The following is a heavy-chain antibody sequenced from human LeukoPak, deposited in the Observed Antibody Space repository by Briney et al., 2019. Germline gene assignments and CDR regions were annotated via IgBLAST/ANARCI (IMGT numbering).Heavy chain of an antibody. D-gene: IGHD3-3*01. Sequence: SETLSLTCTVSSGSISSYYWSWIRQPPGKGLEWIGYIYYSGSTNYNPSLKSRVTISVDTSKNQFSLKLSSVTAADTAVYYCARGETNYDFWSGYQYYFDYWGQGTLVTVSS. CDR3: ARGETNYDFWSGYQYYFDY. CDR2: IYYSGST. J-gene: IGHJ4*02. CDR1: SGSISSYY. V-gene: IGHV4-59*12.